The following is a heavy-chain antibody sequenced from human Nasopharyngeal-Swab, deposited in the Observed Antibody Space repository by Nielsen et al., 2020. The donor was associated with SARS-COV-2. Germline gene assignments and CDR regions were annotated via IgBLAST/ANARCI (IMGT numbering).Heavy chain of an antibody. CDR1: GYTFTGYY. V-gene: IGHV1-69*04. CDR3: ARDATYGQLGNFDY. CDR2: IIPILGIA. D-gene: IGHD6-13*01. J-gene: IGHJ4*02. Sequence: SVKVSCKASGYTFTGYYMHWVRQAPGQGLEWMGRIIPILGIANYAQKFQGRVTITADKSTSTAYMELSSLRSEDTAVYYCARDATYGQLGNFDYWGQGTLVTVSS.